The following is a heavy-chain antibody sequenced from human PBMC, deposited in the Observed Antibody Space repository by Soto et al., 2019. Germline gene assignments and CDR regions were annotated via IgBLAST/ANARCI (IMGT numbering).Heavy chain of an antibody. CDR2: ISYSGTT. CDR1: RGSISNYF. J-gene: IGHJ4*02. D-gene: IGHD2-21*02. V-gene: IGHV4-59*01. Sequence: SETLSLTCTVSRGSISNYFWTWIRQPPGRGLEWIGYISYSGTTNYNASLKSRVTISVDTSANQFSLRVRSVTAADTAVYYCARTTAAIHLNYWSQGTLVTVSS. CDR3: ARTTAAIHLNY.